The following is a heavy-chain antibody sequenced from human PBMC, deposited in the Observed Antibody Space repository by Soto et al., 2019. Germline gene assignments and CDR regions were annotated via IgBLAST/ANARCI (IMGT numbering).Heavy chain of an antibody. CDR3: ARLPPPSCSGGSCSPY. CDR2: ISTNGRNI. CDR1: GLIFSDYY. V-gene: IGHV3-11*01. D-gene: IGHD2-15*01. Sequence: GGALRHSCVASGLIFSDYYMSWIRQTPGRGLEWDSYISTNGRNIYYADSVKGRFTISRDNTKNSLYLQMNSLRAEDTAVYYCARLPPPSCSGGSCSPYWGQGTLVTVSS. J-gene: IGHJ4*02.